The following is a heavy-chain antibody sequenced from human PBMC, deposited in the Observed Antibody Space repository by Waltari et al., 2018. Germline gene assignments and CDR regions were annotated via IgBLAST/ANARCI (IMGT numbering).Heavy chain of an antibody. CDR1: GGSFSGYY. V-gene: IGHV4-34*01. CDR3: ASGLHMDV. Sequence: QVQLQQWGAGLLKPSETLSLTCAVYGGSFSGYYWSWIRQPTGKGLEWIGEINHIGSTNYNPSLKSRVTISVDTSKNQFSLTLSSVTAADTAVYYCASGLHMDVWGKGTTVTVSS. CDR2: INHIGST. J-gene: IGHJ6*03.